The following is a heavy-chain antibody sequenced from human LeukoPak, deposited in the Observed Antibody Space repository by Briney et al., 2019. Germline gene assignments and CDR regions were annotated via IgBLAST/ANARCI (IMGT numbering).Heavy chain of an antibody. CDR3: AREDSTHYGMDV. V-gene: IGHV1-46*01. J-gene: IGHJ6*02. D-gene: IGHD2-21*01. CDR1: GYIFTTYY. CDR2: INPSGGST. Sequence: GASVKVSCKASGYIFTTYYMHWVRQAPGQGLEWMGVINPSGGSTSYAQKFQGRVTMTRDTSTSTVYMELSSLRSEDTAVYYCAREDSTHYGMDVWGQGTTVTVSS.